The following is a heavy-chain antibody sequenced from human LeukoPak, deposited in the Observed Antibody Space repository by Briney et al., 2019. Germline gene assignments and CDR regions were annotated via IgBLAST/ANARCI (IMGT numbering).Heavy chain of an antibody. CDR3: ATRSGGYYYDRIDY. CDR1: GYTFTSYA. V-gene: IGHV7-4-1*02. CDR2: INTNTGNP. D-gene: IGHD3-22*01. J-gene: IGHJ4*02. Sequence: ASVKVSCKASGYTFTSYAMNWVRQAPGQGLEWMGWINTNTGNPTYAQGFTGRFVFSLDTSVSTAYLQISSLKAEDTAVYYCATRSGGYYYDRIDYWGQGTLVTVSS.